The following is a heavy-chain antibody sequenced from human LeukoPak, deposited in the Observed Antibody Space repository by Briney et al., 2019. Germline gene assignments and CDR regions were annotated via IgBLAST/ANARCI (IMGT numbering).Heavy chain of an antibody. J-gene: IGHJ5*02. CDR1: GGSISSYY. V-gene: IGHV4-4*07. Sequence: PSETLSLTCTVSGGSISSYYWSWTRQPAGKGLEWIGRIYTSGSTNYNPSLKSRVTMSVDTSKNQFSLKLSSVTAADTAVYYCARDRGFPYSSSWYKGSNNWFDPWGQGTLVTVSS. D-gene: IGHD6-13*01. CDR2: IYTSGST. CDR3: ARDRGFPYSSSWYKGSNNWFDP.